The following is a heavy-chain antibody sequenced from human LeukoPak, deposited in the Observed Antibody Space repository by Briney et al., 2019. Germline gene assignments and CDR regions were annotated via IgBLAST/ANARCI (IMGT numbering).Heavy chain of an antibody. J-gene: IGHJ6*02. Sequence: ASVKVSCKASGYTFTSYDINWVRQATGQGLERMGWMNPNSGNTGYAQKFQGRVTMTRNTSISTAYMELSSLRSEDTAVYYCARGTGRALYYGMDVWGQGTTVTVSS. CDR3: ARGTGRALYYGMDV. CDR2: MNPNSGNT. D-gene: IGHD1-14*01. CDR1: GYTFTSYD. V-gene: IGHV1-8*01.